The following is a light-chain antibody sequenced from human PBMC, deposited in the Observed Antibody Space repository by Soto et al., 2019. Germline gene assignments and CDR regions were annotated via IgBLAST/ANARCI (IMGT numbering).Light chain of an antibody. CDR2: AS. CDR3: QHYGTSAL. Sequence: EIVLTQSPGTLSLSPGERATLSCRASQSVSDSYLAWYQQKPGQAPRLLIYASSRATGIPDRFSGSGSGTDFTLTIRSLEPEDFEVYYCQHYGTSALFGPGTKVDIK. CDR1: QSVSDSY. J-gene: IGKJ3*01. V-gene: IGKV3-20*01.